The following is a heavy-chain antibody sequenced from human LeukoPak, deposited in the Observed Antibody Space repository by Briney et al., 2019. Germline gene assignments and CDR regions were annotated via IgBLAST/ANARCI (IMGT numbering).Heavy chain of an antibody. CDR1: GFTFSTYA. D-gene: IGHD6-13*01. Sequence: GGSLRLSCSASGFTFSTYAMHWVRQAPGRSLEHVSVISSSGGSTYYADSVKGRFTISRDNSKNTLYLQMSSLRPEDTAVYHCVKGLDTSTWYGNWFDPWGQGTLVTVCS. V-gene: IGHV3-64D*06. CDR3: VKGLDTSTWYGNWFDP. J-gene: IGHJ5*02. CDR2: ISSSGGST.